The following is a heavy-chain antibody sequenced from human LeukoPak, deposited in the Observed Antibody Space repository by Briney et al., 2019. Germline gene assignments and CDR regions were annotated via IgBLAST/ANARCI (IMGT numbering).Heavy chain of an antibody. CDR2: IKSKTDGGTT. CDR1: GFTFSNAW. CDR3: TTDFLVGATPGGDI. V-gene: IGHV3-15*01. D-gene: IGHD1-26*01. J-gene: IGHJ3*02. Sequence: GGSLRLSCAASGFTFSNAWMSWVRQAPGEGLEWVGRIKSKTDGGTTDYAAPVKGRFTISRDDSKNTLYLQMNSLKTEDTAVYYCTTDFLVGATPGGDIWGQGTMVTVSS.